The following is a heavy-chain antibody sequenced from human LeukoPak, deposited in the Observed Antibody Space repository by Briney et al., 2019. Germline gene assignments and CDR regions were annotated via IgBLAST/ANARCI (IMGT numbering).Heavy chain of an antibody. CDR1: GYTFTSYG. V-gene: IGHV1-18*01. J-gene: IGHJ5*02. CDR3: ARATWELLKNWFDP. CDR2: ISAYNGNT. D-gene: IGHD1-26*01. Sequence: ASVKVSCTASGYTFTSYGISWVRQAPGQGLEWMGWISAYNGNTNYAQKLQGRVTMTTDTSTSTAYMELRSLRSDDTAVYYCARATWELLKNWFDPWGQGTLVTVSS.